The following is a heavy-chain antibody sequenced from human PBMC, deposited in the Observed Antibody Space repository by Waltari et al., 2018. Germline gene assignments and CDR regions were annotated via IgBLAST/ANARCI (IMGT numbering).Heavy chain of an antibody. V-gene: IGHV3-23*01. Sequence: EVQLLESGGGLVQPGGSLRLSCAASGFTFSSYAMSWVRQAPGKGLEWVSAISGSGGSTYYADSVKGRFTISRDNSKNTLYLQMNSLRAEDTAVYYCAKDHRAVAGFTYYFDYWGQGTLVTVSS. J-gene: IGHJ4*02. D-gene: IGHD6-19*01. CDR1: GFTFSSYA. CDR2: ISGSGGST. CDR3: AKDHRAVAGFTYYFDY.